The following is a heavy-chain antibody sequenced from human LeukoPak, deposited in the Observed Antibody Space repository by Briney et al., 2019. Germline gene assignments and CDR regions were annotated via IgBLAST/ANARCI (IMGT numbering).Heavy chain of an antibody. V-gene: IGHV3-53*01. CDR1: GFTVSSNY. Sequence: GGSLRLSCAASGFTVSSNYMSWVRQAPGKGVEWVSAIYSGGSTYYADSVKGRFTISRDNSKNTPYLQMISLRAEDTAVYYCARFKAEDGSDDAFDIWGQGTMVTVSS. J-gene: IGHJ3*02. D-gene: IGHD5-24*01. CDR3: ARFKAEDGSDDAFDI. CDR2: IYSGGST.